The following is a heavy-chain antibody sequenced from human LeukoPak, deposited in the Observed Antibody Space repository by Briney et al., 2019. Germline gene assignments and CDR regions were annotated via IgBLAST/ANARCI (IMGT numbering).Heavy chain of an antibody. J-gene: IGHJ4*02. Sequence: GGSLRLSCAVSGYTLDVYAMHWVRQAPGKSLKWGCLISGEGGSTYYADSVKGRVNISRDNSKNSLNLQMNSLRTEDTALYYCAKGGWWGQGTLVTVSS. CDR2: ISGEGGST. V-gene: IGHV3-43*02. CDR3: AKGGW. D-gene: IGHD2-15*01. CDR1: GYTLDVYA.